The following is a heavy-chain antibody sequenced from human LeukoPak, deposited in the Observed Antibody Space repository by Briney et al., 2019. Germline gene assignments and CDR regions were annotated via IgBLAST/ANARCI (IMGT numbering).Heavy chain of an antibody. J-gene: IGHJ5*02. Sequence: PSQTLSLTCTVSGGSISSGSYYWSWIRQPAGKGLEWIGRIYTSGSTNYNPSLKSRVTISVDTSKNQFSLKLSSVTAADTAVYYCARGSSTSFDPWGQGTLVTVSS. CDR1: GGSISSGSYY. CDR3: ARGSSTSFDP. D-gene: IGHD2-2*01. V-gene: IGHV4-61*02. CDR2: IYTSGST.